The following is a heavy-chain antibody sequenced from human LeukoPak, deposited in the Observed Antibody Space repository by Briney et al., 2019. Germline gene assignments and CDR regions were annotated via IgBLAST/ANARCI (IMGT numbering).Heavy chain of an antibody. CDR2: IYYSGST. D-gene: IGHD4-17*01. Sequence: SETLSLTCTVSGGSISSGGYYWSWIRQHPGKGLEWIGYIYYSGSTYYNPSLKSRVTISVDTSKNQFSLKLSSVTAADTAVYYCARSGEDYGDEFIWFDPWGQGTLVTVSS. J-gene: IGHJ5*02. CDR3: ARSGEDYGDEFIWFDP. V-gene: IGHV4-31*03. CDR1: GGSISSGGYY.